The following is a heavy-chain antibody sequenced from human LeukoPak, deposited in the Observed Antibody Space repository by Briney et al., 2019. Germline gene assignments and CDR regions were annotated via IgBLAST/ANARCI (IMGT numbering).Heavy chain of an antibody. CDR2: ISSSGSTI. D-gene: IGHD3-22*01. V-gene: IGHV3-11*04. Sequence: PGGSLRLSCAASGFTFSDYYMSWIRQAPGKGLEWVSYISSSGSTIYYADSVKGRFTISRDNAKNSLYLQMNSLRAEDTAVYYCARDAVWGYYDSSGYYPLDYWGQGTLVTVSS. CDR3: ARDAVWGYYDSSGYYPLDY. J-gene: IGHJ4*02. CDR1: GFTFSDYY.